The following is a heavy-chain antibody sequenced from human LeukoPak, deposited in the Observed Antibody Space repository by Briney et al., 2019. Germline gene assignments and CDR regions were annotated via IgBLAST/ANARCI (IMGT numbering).Heavy chain of an antibody. CDR3: AREGYYYGSVGDGMDV. Sequence: ASVKVSCKASGYTFTSYDINWVRQATGQGLEWMGWMNPNSGNTGYAQKFQGRVTMTRNTSISTAYMELSSLRSEDTAVYYCAREGYYYGSVGDGMDVWGQGTTVTVSS. J-gene: IGHJ6*02. D-gene: IGHD3-10*01. CDR2: MNPNSGNT. V-gene: IGHV1-8*01. CDR1: GYTFTSYD.